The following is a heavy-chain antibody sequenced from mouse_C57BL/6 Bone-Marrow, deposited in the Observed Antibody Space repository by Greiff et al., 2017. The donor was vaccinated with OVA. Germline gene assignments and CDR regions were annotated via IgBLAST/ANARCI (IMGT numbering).Heavy chain of an antibody. V-gene: IGHV5-17*01. CDR3: ARLYYGTLYYFDY. CDR2: ISSGSSTI. Sequence: EVKLMESGGGLVKPGGSLKLSCAASGFTFSDYGMHWVHQAPEQGLEWVEYISSGSSTINYADTVKGRFTIARDNAKNPPFLQMTRLSSEDTAMYDVARLYYGTLYYFDYWGQGTTLTVSS. CDR1: GFTFSDYG. J-gene: IGHJ2*01. D-gene: IGHD2-1*01.